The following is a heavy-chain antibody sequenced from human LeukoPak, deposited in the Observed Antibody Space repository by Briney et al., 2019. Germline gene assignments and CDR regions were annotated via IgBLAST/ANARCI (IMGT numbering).Heavy chain of an antibody. J-gene: IGHJ3*02. D-gene: IGHD3-10*01. V-gene: IGHV4-34*01. Sequence: KPSETLSLTCAVYGGSFSGYYWSWIRQPPGKGLEWTGEINHSGSTNYNPSLKSRVTISVDTSRNQFSLKLSSVTAADTAVYYCASQWSGELLGGDAFDIWGQGTMVTVSS. CDR1: GGSFSGYY. CDR3: ASQWSGELLGGDAFDI. CDR2: INHSGST.